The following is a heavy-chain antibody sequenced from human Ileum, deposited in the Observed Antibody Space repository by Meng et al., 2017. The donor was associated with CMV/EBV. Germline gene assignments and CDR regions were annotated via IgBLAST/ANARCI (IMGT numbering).Heavy chain of an antibody. D-gene: IGHD2-2*03. CDR3: ARDGYYPSRVFDY. V-gene: IGHV1-18*01. Sequence: QVQLVQSGAEVKKPGASVKVSCKAAGYTFTDYAITWVRQAPGQGLEWMGWISGYNSNTKYAQKFQGRVTMTTDTSTTTVYMELRNLRYDDTAVHYCARDGYYPSRVFDYWGLGTLVTVSS. CDR1: GYTFTDYA. CDR2: ISGYNSNT. J-gene: IGHJ4*01.